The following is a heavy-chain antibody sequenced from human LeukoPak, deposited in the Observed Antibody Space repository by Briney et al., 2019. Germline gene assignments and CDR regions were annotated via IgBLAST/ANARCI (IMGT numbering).Heavy chain of an antibody. CDR2: IYYSGST. D-gene: IGHD6-25*01. CDR3: ARDYSSGWHGSKGAFDI. Sequence: SETLSLTCTVSGGSISSYYWSWIRQPPGKGLEWIGYIYYSGSTNYNPSLKSRVTISVDTSKNQFSLKLSSVTAADTAVYYCARDYSSGWHGSKGAFDIWGQGTMVTVSS. J-gene: IGHJ3*02. V-gene: IGHV4-59*01. CDR1: GGSISSYY.